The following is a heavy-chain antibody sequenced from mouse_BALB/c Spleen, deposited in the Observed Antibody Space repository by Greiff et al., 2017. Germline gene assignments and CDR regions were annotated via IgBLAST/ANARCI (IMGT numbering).Heavy chain of an antibody. D-gene: IGHD1-1*01. CDR1: GYTFTSYW. Sequence: EVQLQQSGTVLARPGASVKMSCKASGYTFTSYWMHWVKQRPGQGLEWIGAIYPGNSDTSYNQKFKGKAKLTAVTSTSTAYMELSSLTNEDSAVYYCTRHYYYASSYSWFAYWGQGTLVTVSA. CDR3: TRHYYYASSYSWFAY. V-gene: IGHV1-5*01. CDR2: IYPGNSDT. J-gene: IGHJ3*01.